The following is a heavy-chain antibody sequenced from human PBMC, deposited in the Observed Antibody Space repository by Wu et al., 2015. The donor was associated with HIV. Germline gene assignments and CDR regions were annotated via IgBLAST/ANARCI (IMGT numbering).Heavy chain of an antibody. CDR2: ISAYNGNT. J-gene: IGHJ4*02. CDR1: GGTFSSYA. D-gene: IGHD5-12*01. Sequence: QVQLVQSGAEVKKPGSSVKVSCKASGGTFSSYAISWVRQAPGQGLEWMGWISAYNGNTNYAQKLQGRVTMTTDTSTSTAYTELRSLRSDDTAVYYCARTRASYSGSFDYWARERWSPSPQ. CDR3: ARTRASYSGSFDY. V-gene: IGHV1-18*01.